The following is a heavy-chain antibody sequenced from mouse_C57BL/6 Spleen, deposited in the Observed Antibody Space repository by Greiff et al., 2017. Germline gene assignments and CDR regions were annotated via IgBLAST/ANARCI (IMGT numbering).Heavy chain of an antibody. CDR3: ARRITTVVATGAMDY. CDR1: GFTFSDYG. V-gene: IGHV5-17*01. J-gene: IGHJ4*01. D-gene: IGHD1-1*01. CDR2: ISSGSSTI. Sequence: EVQRVESGGGLVKPGGSLKLSCAASGFTFSDYGMHWVRQAPETGLEWVAYISSGSSTIYYADTVKGRFTISRDNAKNTLFLKMTSLRSEDTAMYYCARRITTVVATGAMDYWGQGTSVTVSS.